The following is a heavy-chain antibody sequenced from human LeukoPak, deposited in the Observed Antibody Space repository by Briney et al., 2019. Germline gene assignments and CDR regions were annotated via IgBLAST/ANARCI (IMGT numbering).Heavy chain of an antibody. CDR2: INPSGGST. CDR3: ARHALVDIVAPSA. V-gene: IGHV1-46*01. CDR1: GYTFTSYY. Sequence: ASVKVSCKASGYTFTSYYMHWVRQAPGQGLEWMGIINPSGGSTSYAQKFQGRVTMTRDMSTSTAYMELRSLRSDDTAVYYCARHALVDIVAPSAWGQGTMVTVSS. D-gene: IGHD5-12*01. J-gene: IGHJ3*01.